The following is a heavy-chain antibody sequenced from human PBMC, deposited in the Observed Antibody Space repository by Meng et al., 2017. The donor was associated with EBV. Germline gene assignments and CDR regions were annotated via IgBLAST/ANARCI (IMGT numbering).Heavy chain of an antibody. D-gene: IGHD2-15*01. V-gene: IGHV1-8*01. Sequence: LGESGAEVKKPGAPVKVSCKASGYTFTSYDINWVRQATGQGLEWMGWMNPNSGNTGYAQKFQGRVTMTRNTSISTAYMELSSLRSEDTGVYYCARGRGVYCSGGSCYPGWFDPWGQGTLVTVSS. J-gene: IGHJ5*02. CDR1: GYTFTSYD. CDR3: ARGRGVYCSGGSCYPGWFDP. CDR2: MNPNSGNT.